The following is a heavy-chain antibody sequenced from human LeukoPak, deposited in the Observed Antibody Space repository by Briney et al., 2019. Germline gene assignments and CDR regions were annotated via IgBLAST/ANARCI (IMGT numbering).Heavy chain of an antibody. CDR2: IKQDGTEK. CDR1: GFTFTTYC. V-gene: IGHV3-7*01. CDR3: ARHLSGVTGYTYGRGIDY. D-gene: IGHD5-18*01. Sequence: PGGSLRLSCAASGFTFTTYCMSWVRQAPGKGLEWVANIKQDGTEKYYVDSVKGRFTISRDNAKNSLYLQMNSLRAEDTAVYYCARHLSGVTGYTYGRGIDYWGEGTLVTVSS. J-gene: IGHJ4*02.